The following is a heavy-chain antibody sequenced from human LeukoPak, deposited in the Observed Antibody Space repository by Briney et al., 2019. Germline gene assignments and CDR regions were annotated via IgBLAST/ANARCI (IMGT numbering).Heavy chain of an antibody. CDR3: ARGPLHPQLELPYFDY. CDR2: IYYSGST. Sequence: SETLSLTCTVSGGSISSYYWSWIRQPPGKGLEWIGYIYYSGSTNYNPSLKSRVTMSVDTSKNQFSLKLSSVTAADTAVYYCARGPLHPQLELPYFDYWGQGTLVTVSS. J-gene: IGHJ4*02. D-gene: IGHD1-7*01. V-gene: IGHV4-59*12. CDR1: GGSISSYY.